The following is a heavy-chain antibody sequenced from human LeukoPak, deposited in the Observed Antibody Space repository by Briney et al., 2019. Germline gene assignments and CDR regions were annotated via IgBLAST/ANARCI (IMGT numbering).Heavy chain of an antibody. V-gene: IGHV1-46*01. CDR3: ARDLDYGEKSEDY. CDR1: GFTFINYY. J-gene: IGHJ4*02. Sequence: ASVKVSCKASGFTFINYYMHWVRQAPGQGLEWLGIINLSGGSTHYPQKFQDRVTMTRDTSTSTVFMELSSLRSEDTAVYYCARDLDYGEKSEDYWGQGTLVTVSS. D-gene: IGHD4/OR15-4a*01. CDR2: INLSGGST.